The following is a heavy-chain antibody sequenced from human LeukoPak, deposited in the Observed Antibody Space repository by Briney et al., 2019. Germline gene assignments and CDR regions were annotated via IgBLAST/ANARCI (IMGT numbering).Heavy chain of an antibody. V-gene: IGHV4-39*01. D-gene: IGHD5-12*01. CDR2: IYYSGST. J-gene: IGHJ4*02. CDR3: AVAQQWLAFDY. Sequence: WETLSLTCTVSGGSISSSSYYWGWIRQPPGKGLEWIGSIYYSGSTYYNPSLKSRVTISVDTSKNQFSLKLISVTAADTAVYYCAVAQQWLAFDYWGQGTLVTVSS. CDR1: GGSISSSSYY.